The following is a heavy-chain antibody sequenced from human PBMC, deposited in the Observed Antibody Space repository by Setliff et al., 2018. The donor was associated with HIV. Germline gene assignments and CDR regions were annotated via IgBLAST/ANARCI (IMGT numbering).Heavy chain of an antibody. Sequence: PSETLSLTCTVTGYSISSGYYWAWIRQPPGKGLEWIGYIYHAGNTYYNPPLKSRVTISVDTSKNQFSLKLSSVTAADTAVYYCAISYYYGSGIPGYYFDYWGQGTLVTVSS. D-gene: IGHD3-10*01. CDR3: AISYYYGSGIPGYYFDY. J-gene: IGHJ4*02. CDR1: GYSISSGYY. CDR2: IYHAGNT. V-gene: IGHV4-38-2*02.